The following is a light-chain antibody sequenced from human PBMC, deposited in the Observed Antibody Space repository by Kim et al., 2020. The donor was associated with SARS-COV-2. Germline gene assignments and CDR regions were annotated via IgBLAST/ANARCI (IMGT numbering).Light chain of an antibody. V-gene: IGKV1-5*01. J-gene: IGKJ2*01. Sequence: LSASVGDRVTITCRASQSVSSSFGWYQQKPGKAPKLLIYGASRLESGVPSRFSGSGSGTEFTLTINSLQPDDFATYYCQQYINYYTFGQGTKLEI. CDR1: QSVSSS. CDR3: QQYINYYT. CDR2: GAS.